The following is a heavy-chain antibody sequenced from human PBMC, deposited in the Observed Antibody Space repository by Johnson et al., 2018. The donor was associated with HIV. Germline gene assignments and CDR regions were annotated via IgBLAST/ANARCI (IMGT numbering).Heavy chain of an antibody. CDR2: IKQDGSEK. Sequence: VQLVESGGGLVQPGGSLRLSCAASGFTFSSYWMSWVRQAPGKGLEWVANIKQDGSEKYYVDSVKGRFTISRDNSQNTLYLQMNSLRAGDTAVYYCARGSEDAFDIWGQGTMVTVSS. CDR1: GFTFSSYW. J-gene: IGHJ3*02. D-gene: IGHD1-26*01. V-gene: IGHV3-7*04. CDR3: ARGSEDAFDI.